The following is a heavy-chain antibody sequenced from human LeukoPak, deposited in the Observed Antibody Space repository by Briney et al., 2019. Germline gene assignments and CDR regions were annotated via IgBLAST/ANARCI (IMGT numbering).Heavy chain of an antibody. Sequence: VGSLRLSCADSGVTFSSDWMSWVRQAPGKGLEWVGRSRSKGNSYSTEYAASVKDRFNVSRDDSKNSLYLQMNSLRTEDTAVYYCARACRTDGGSCHSDDAFDIWGQGTMVTVSS. J-gene: IGHJ3*02. CDR1: GVTFSSDW. V-gene: IGHV3-72*01. D-gene: IGHD2-15*01. CDR2: SRSKGNSYST. CDR3: ARACRTDGGSCHSDDAFDI.